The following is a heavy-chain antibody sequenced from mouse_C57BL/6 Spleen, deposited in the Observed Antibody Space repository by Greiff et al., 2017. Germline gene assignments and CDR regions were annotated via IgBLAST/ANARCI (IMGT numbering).Heavy chain of an antibody. CDR2: IWRGGST. CDR1: GFSLTRYG. Sequence: QVQLQQSGPGLVQPSQSLSITCTVSGFSLTRYGVHWVRQSPGKGLEWLGVIWRGGSTDYNAAFMSRLSITKDNSKSQVFFKMNSLQADDTAIYYGARSYYYGSSPYWYFDVWGTGTTVTVSS. V-gene: IGHV2-5*01. CDR3: ARSYYYGSSPYWYFDV. D-gene: IGHD1-1*01. J-gene: IGHJ1*03.